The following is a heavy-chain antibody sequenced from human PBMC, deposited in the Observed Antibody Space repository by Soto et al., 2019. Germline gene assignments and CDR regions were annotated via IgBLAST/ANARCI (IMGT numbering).Heavy chain of an antibody. V-gene: IGHV3-23*01. D-gene: IGHD3-10*01. CDR1: GFTFSSYA. CDR2: ISGSGGST. Sequence: GGSLRISCAASGFTFSSYAMSWVRQAPGKGLEWVSAISGSGGSTYYADSVKGRFTISRDNSKNTLYLQMNSLRAEDTAVYYCANRLGSHPKQCAIDVWGQGLTVTVS. J-gene: IGHJ6*02. CDR3: ANRLGSHPKQCAIDV.